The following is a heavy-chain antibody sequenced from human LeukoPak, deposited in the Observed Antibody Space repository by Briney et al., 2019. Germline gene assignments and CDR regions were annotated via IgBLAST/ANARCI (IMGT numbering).Heavy chain of an antibody. J-gene: IGHJ5*02. Sequence: GGSLRLSCAASGFTSSSYWMSWVRQAPGKGLEWVANIKQDGSEKHYVDSVKGRFTMSRDNAKNSLYLQMNSLRAEDTAVYYCARGLNWFDPWGQGTLDTVSS. CDR2: IKQDGSEK. CDR1: GFTSSSYW. CDR3: ARGLNWFDP. V-gene: IGHV3-7*01.